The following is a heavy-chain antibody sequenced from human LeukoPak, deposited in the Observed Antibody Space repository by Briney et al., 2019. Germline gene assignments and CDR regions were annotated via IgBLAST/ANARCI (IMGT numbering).Heavy chain of an antibody. CDR3: ARADGYCSGGGCQSYYYYGMDV. J-gene: IGHJ6*02. CDR1: GFSFSSYW. V-gene: IGHV3-74*01. Sequence: GGSLRLSCAASGFSFSSYWMHWVRQAPGKGLLWVSRVNSDGSSTTYADSVKGRFTISRDSAKNTLYLQMNSLRVEDTAVYYCARADGYCSGGGCQSYYYYGMDVWGQGTTVTVSS. D-gene: IGHD2-15*01. CDR2: VNSDGSST.